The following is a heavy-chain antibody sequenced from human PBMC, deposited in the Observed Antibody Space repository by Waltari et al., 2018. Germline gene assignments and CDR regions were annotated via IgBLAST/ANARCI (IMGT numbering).Heavy chain of an antibody. V-gene: IGHV3-72*01. CDR3: ARVQSCGSDCYRPFDI. CDR1: GFIFSDHY. CDR2: TRNRANSYTT. D-gene: IGHD2-21*01. J-gene: IGHJ3*02. Sequence: EVQLVESGGGLVQPGGSLRLSCTVSGFIFSDHYMDWVRQAPGKGLEWVCRTRNRANSYTTEYASSVEGRFTISRDVSKNTLYLQMNSLKTEDTAVYYCARVQSCGSDCYRPFDIWGQGTMVTVSS.